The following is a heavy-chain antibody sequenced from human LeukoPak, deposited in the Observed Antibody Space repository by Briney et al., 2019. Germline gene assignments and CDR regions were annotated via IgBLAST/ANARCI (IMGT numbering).Heavy chain of an antibody. CDR1: GFTSSSYA. D-gene: IGHD3-10*01. Sequence: PGGSLRLSCAASGFTSSSYAMSWVRQAPGKGLEWVSAISGSGGSTYYADSVKGRFTISRDNSKNTLYLQMNSLRAEDTAVYYCAKDPGGYYGSGSYDYWGQGTLVTVSS. CDR2: ISGSGGST. CDR3: AKDPGGYYGSGSYDY. V-gene: IGHV3-23*01. J-gene: IGHJ4*02.